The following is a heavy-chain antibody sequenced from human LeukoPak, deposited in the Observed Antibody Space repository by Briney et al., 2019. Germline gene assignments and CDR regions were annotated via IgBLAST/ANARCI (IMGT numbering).Heavy chain of an antibody. Sequence: GGSLGLSCAASGFTFGDHIMNWVRQLPGKRLEWVAYVSGSGSTVYYADSVKGRFTISKDNSKNTLYLQMNSLRAEDTAVYYCAREREMEEYYYDSSGTFDYWGQGTLVTVSS. D-gene: IGHD3-22*01. V-gene: IGHV3-48*01. J-gene: IGHJ4*02. CDR2: VSGSGSTV. CDR3: AREREMEEYYYDSSGTFDY. CDR1: GFTFGDHI.